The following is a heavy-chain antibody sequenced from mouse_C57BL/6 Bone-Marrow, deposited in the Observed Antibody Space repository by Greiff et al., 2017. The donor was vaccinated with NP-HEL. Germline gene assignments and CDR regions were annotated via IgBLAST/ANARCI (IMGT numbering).Heavy chain of an antibody. J-gene: IGHJ1*03. D-gene: IGHD1-1*01. Sequence: DVMLVESGGGLVQPGGSMKLSCAASGFTFSDAWMDWVRQSPEKGLEWVAEIRNKANNHATYYAESVKGRFTISRDDSKSSVYLQMNSLRAEDTGIYYCTRPPITTVVATRWYFDVWGTGTTVTVSS. V-gene: IGHV6-6*01. CDR1: GFTFSDAW. CDR2: IRNKANNHAT. CDR3: TRPPITTVVATRWYFDV.